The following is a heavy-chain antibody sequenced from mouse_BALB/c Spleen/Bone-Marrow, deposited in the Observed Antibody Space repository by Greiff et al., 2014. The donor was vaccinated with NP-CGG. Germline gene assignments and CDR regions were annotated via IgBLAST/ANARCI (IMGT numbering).Heavy chain of an antibody. V-gene: IGHV14-3*02. J-gene: IGHJ2*01. Sequence: EVQLQQSGAELVKPGASVKLSCTASGFNIKDTYMHWVKQRPEQGLEWIGRIDPANGNTKYDQKFPGKATITVDTSSNTAYLQISSLTSEDTAVYYCARYYYGSSYFDYWGQGTTLTVSS. CDR1: GFNIKDTY. CDR3: ARYYYGSSYFDY. D-gene: IGHD1-1*01. CDR2: IDPANGNT.